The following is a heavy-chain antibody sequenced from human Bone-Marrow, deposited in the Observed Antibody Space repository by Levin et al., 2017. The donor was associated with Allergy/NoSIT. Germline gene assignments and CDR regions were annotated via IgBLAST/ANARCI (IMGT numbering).Heavy chain of an antibody. CDR2: ITSSGDGT. CDR3: ARDPARGYYDSSGYSGDH. D-gene: IGHD3-22*01. V-gene: IGHV3-48*02. J-gene: IGHJ4*02. CDR1: GFTFRHYT. Sequence: GESLKISCAASGFTFRHYTMNWVRQAPGKGLEWVSCITSSGDGTYYADSVKGRFTISSDKAKNSLYLQLNRLRDEDTAMYYCARDPARGYYDSSGYSGDHWGQGTLVTVSS.